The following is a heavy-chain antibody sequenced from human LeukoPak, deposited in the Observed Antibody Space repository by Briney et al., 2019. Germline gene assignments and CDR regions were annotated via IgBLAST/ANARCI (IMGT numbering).Heavy chain of an antibody. CDR2: ISGSGTT. D-gene: IGHD7-27*01. J-gene: IGHJ4*02. CDR1: GFTFSTPA. Sequence: GGSLRLSCAASGFTFSTPAMTWVRQAPGKGLEWVSGISGSGTTDYADSVKGRFTISRDNSRNTLYLQKNSLRAEDTAVYYCAKDLNWGGRWGQGTLVTVSS. V-gene: IGHV3-23*01. CDR3: AKDLNWGGR.